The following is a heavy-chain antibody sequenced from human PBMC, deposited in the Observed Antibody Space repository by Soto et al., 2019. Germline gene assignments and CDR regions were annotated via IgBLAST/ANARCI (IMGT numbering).Heavy chain of an antibody. J-gene: IGHJ6*03. CDR1: GFTFSSYA. V-gene: IGHV3-64*01. Sequence: EVQLVESGGGLVQPGGSLRLSCAASGFTFSSYAMHWVRQAPGKGLEYVSAISSNGGSTYYANSVKGRFTISRDNSKSTLYLQMGSLRAEDMAVYYCARDHAWYSSSINYYYMDVWGKGTTVTVSS. D-gene: IGHD6-6*01. CDR3: ARDHAWYSSSINYYYMDV. CDR2: ISSNGGST.